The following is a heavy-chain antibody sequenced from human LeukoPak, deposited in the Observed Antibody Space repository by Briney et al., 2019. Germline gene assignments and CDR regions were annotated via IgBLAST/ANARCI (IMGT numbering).Heavy chain of an antibody. CDR2: IDWDDDK. V-gene: IGHV2-70*04. J-gene: IGHJ3*02. CDR3: AREGGYGYAFDI. CDR1: GFSLSTSGMR. D-gene: IGHD5-18*01. Sequence: ESGPTLVNPTQTLTLTCTFSGFSLSTSGMRVSWIRQPPGKALEWLARIDWDDDKFYSTSLKTRLTISKDTSKNQVVLTMTNMDPVDTATYYCAREGGYGYAFDIWGQGTMVTVSS.